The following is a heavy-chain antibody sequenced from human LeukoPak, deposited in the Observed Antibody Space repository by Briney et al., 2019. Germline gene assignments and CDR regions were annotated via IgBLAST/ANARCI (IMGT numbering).Heavy chain of an antibody. V-gene: IGHV3-7*03. CDR2: IKQDGSEK. CDR1: GFTFSSYW. D-gene: IGHD4-17*01. J-gene: IGHJ4*02. Sequence: PGGSLRLSCAASGFTFSSYWMSWVRQAPGKGLEWVANIKQDGSEKYYVDSVKGRFTISRDNAKNSLYLQMNSLRAEDTAVYYCAGNPMTMVTTEGAFDYWGQGTLVTVSS. CDR3: AGNPMTMVTTEGAFDY.